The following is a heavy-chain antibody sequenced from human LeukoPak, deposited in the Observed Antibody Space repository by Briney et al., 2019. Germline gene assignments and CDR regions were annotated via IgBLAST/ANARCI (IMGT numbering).Heavy chain of an antibody. CDR2: INPSGGST. CDR3: ARGGIVGATEGNWFDP. V-gene: IGHV1-46*01. CDR1: GYTFTSYY. J-gene: IGHJ5*02. Sequence: ASVKVSCKASGYTFTSYYMHWVRQAPGQGLEWMGIINPSGGSTSYAQKFQGRVTMTGDTSTSTVYMELSSLRSEDTAVYYCARGGIVGATEGNWFDPWGQGTLVTVSS. D-gene: IGHD1-26*01.